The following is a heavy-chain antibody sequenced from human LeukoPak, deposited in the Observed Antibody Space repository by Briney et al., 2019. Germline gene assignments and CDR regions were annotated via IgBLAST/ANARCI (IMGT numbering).Heavy chain of an antibody. J-gene: IGHJ5*02. CDR1: GFTFSSYA. D-gene: IGHD6-19*01. Sequence: AGGSLRLSCAASGFTFSSYAMHWVRQAPGKGLEWVAVISYDGSNKYYADSVKGRFTISRDNSKNTLYLQMNSLRAEDTAVYYCASLIRGLVRGDNWFDPWGQGTLVTVSS. CDR3: ASLIRGLVRGDNWFDP. CDR2: ISYDGSNK. V-gene: IGHV3-30-3*01.